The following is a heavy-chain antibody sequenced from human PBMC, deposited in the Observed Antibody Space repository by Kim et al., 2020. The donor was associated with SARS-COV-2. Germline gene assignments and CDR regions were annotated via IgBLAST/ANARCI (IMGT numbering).Heavy chain of an antibody. J-gene: IGHJ6*02. CDR3: ARNAYYNGLDV. CDR2: IKKDGSEN. V-gene: IGHV3-7*01. Sequence: GGSLRLSCVASEFSFRNYWMAWVRQASGKGLEWVATIKKDGSENYYADSVKGRFTISRDNANNSMNLQMSSLRVEDTAVYYCARNAYYNGLDVWGQGTT. CDR1: EFSFRNYW.